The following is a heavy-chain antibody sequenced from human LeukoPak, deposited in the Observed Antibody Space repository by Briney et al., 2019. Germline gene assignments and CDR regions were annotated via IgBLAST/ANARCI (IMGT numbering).Heavy chain of an antibody. CDR2: INPNSGGT. V-gene: IGHV1-2*04. CDR1: GYTFTGHY. J-gene: IGHJ4*02. CDR3: ARGPEQWLPPFDY. D-gene: IGHD6-19*01. Sequence: ASVKVSCKASGYTFTGHYMHWVRQAPGQGLEWMGWINPNSGGTNYAQKFQGWVTMTRDTSISTAYMELSRLRSDDTAVYYCARGPEQWLPPFDYWGQGTLVTVSS.